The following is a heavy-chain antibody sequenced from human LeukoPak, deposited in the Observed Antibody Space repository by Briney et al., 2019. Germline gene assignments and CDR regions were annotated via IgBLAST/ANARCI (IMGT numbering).Heavy chain of an antibody. Sequence: SETLSLTCTVSGGSISSGGSYWSWIRQHPGKGLEWIGYIYYSGSTYYNPSLKSRVTISVDTSKNQFSLKLSSVTAADTAVYYCARAGVYGPIAWGQGTLVTVSS. D-gene: IGHD1-14*01. V-gene: IGHV4-31*03. J-gene: IGHJ5*02. CDR3: ARAGVYGPIA. CDR2: IYYSGST. CDR1: GGSISSGGSY.